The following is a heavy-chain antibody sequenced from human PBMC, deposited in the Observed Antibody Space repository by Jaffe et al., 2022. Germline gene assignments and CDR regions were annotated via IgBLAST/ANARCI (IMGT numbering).Heavy chain of an antibody. Sequence: QVQVQESGPRLVKTSETLSLTCTVSGASINSFYWNWIRQSPGRGLQWIGYIDYSGTVKYSPSLKSRVTISRDMSKNQFSLNLTSVTTADAAVYFCARGLLTVDDFGDYVDAFDVWGQGTVVTVSS. V-gene: IGHV4-59*13. D-gene: IGHD4-17*01. CDR2: IDYSGTV. CDR1: GASINSFY. J-gene: IGHJ3*01. CDR3: ARGLLTVDDFGDYVDAFDV.